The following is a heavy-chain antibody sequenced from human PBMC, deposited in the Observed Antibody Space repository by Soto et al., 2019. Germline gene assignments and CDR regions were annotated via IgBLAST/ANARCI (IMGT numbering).Heavy chain of an antibody. CDR3: AKDGPYSGSLSYYFDY. D-gene: IGHD1-26*01. Sequence: GGSLRLSCAASGFKFSNYGMSWVRLAPGRGLEWVSVISGSGVSTYSADSVKGRFTISRDNSKNTLYLQMNNLRAEDTAVYYCAKDGPYSGSLSYYFDYWGQGTLVTVSS. V-gene: IGHV3-23*01. CDR2: ISGSGVST. CDR1: GFKFSNYG. J-gene: IGHJ4*02.